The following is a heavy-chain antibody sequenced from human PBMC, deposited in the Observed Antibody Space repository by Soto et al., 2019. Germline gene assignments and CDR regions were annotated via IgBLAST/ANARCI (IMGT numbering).Heavy chain of an antibody. CDR1: GYTFTSYE. Sequence: QVQLVQSGADVKKPGASVKVSCKASGYTFTSYEINWVRQATGQGLEWMGWMNPNSGNTGYAQKFQGRVTMTRNTSISTAYMELSRLRSEDTAVYYCARGQSGYSSGWSPNDYWGQGTLVTVSS. J-gene: IGHJ4*02. D-gene: IGHD6-19*01. V-gene: IGHV1-8*01. CDR3: ARGQSGYSSGWSPNDY. CDR2: MNPNSGNT.